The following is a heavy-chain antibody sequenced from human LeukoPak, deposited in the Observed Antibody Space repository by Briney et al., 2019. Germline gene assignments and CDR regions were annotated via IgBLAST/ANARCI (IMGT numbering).Heavy chain of an antibody. CDR3: ATPPPSIAAAGTFYYYGMDV. Sequence: ASVKVSCKVSGYTLTELSMHWVRQAPGKGLEWMGGFDPEDGEAIYAQKFQGRVTMTEDTSTDTAYMELSSLRSEDTAVYYCATPPPSIAAAGTFYYYGMDVWGQGTTVTVSS. CDR2: FDPEDGEA. D-gene: IGHD6-13*01. V-gene: IGHV1-24*01. CDR1: GYTLTELS. J-gene: IGHJ6*02.